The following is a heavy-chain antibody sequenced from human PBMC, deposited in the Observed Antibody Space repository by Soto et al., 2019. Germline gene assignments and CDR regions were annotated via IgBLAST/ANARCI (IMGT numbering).Heavy chain of an antibody. V-gene: IGHV3-23*01. J-gene: IGHJ4*02. Sequence: EVLLLESGGALVQPGGSLRLSCAASGFTFTGFAMSWVRQAPEKGLEWVSGISAGGGNTYYADSVKGRFTISRDNSKNTLYLQMNSLRAKDTATYYCARDVMKAFDYWAQGTLVTVSS. CDR1: GFTFTGFA. CDR3: ARDVMKAFDY. D-gene: IGHD2-8*01. CDR2: ISAGGGNT.